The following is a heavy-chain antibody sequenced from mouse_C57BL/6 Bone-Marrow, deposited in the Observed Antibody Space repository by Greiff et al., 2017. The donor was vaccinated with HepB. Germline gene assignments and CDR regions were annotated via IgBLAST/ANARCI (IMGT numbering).Heavy chain of an antibody. D-gene: IGHD2-5*01. CDR1: GYTFTSYG. CDR3: ARDYSNYDWYFDV. CDR2: IYPRSGNT. J-gene: IGHJ1*03. V-gene: IGHV1-81*01. Sequence: VQVVESGAELARPGASVKLSCKASGYTFTSYGISWVKQRTGQGLEWIGEIYPRSGNTYYNEKFKGKATLTADKSSSTAYMELRSLTSEDSAVYFCARDYSNYDWYFDVWGTGTTVTVSS.